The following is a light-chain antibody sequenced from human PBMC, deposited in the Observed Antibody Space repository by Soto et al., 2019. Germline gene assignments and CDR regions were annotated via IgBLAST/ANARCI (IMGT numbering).Light chain of an antibody. Sequence: QSVLTQPASVSGSPGQSITISCTGTSSDVGGYNYVSWYQQHPGKAPKLMIYEVSNRPSGVSNRFSGSKSGNTASLTISGLQAEDEAYYYCSSFTNTNTGVFVGGTQLTVL. CDR2: EVS. CDR1: SSDVGGYNY. CDR3: SSFTNTNTGV. V-gene: IGLV2-14*01. J-gene: IGLJ3*02.